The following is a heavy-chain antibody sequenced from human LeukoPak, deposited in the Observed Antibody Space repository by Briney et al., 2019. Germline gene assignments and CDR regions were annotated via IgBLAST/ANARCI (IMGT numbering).Heavy chain of an antibody. CDR1: GGSISSGSYY. CDR2: IYYSGST. Sequence: SQTLSLTCTVSGGSISSGSYYWGWICQPPVKGLEWIGSIYYSGSTYYNPSLKSRVTISVDTSKNQFSLKLSSVTAADTAVYYCARVSGYSYGHEDYWGQGTLVTVSS. CDR3: ARVSGYSYGHEDY. D-gene: IGHD5-18*01. J-gene: IGHJ4*02. V-gene: IGHV4-39*07.